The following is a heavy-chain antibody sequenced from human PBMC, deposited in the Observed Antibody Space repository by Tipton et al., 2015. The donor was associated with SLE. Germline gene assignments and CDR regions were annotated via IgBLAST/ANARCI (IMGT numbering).Heavy chain of an antibody. CDR3: ASYYGSGRLPGEH. Sequence: SLRLSCEAFGFIFRNFEMNWVRQAPGKGLEWVSYISSSGTLIYYADSLKGRFTISRDNTKNSLYLQMNSLGAEDTAVYYCASYYGSGRLPGEHWGQGTLVTVSS. J-gene: IGHJ4*02. CDR2: ISSSGTLI. V-gene: IGHV3-48*03. D-gene: IGHD3-10*01. CDR1: GFIFRNFE.